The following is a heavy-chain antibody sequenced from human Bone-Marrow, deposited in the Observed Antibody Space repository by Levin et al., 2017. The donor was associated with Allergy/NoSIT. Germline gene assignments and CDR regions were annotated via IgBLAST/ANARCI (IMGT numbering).Heavy chain of an antibody. CDR2: ISYDGSNK. V-gene: IGHV3-30*18. CDR1: GFTFSSYG. CDR3: AKVRAGGTFWQCGVPGRDY. Sequence: LSLTCAASGFTFSSYGMHWVRQAPGKGLEWVAVISYDGSNKYYADSVKGRFTISRDNSKNTLYLQMNSLRAEDTAVYYCAKVRAGGTFWQCGVPGRDYWGQGTLVTVSS. D-gene: IGHD3-3*01. J-gene: IGHJ4*02.